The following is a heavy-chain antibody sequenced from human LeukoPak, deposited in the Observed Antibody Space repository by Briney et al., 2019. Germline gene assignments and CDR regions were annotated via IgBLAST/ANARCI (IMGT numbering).Heavy chain of an antibody. Sequence: GGSLRLSCAASGFTFNNYAMNWVRQAPGKGLEWVSVIYSGGSTYYADSVKGRFTISRDNSKNTLYLQMNSLRAEDTAVYYCAREGYSYGRGIDYWGQGTLVTVSS. V-gene: IGHV3-53*01. CDR1: GFTFNNYA. CDR2: IYSGGST. D-gene: IGHD5-18*01. J-gene: IGHJ4*02. CDR3: AREGYSYGRGIDY.